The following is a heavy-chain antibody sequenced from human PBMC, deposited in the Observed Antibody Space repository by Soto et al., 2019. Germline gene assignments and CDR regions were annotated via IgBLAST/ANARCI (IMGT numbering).Heavy chain of an antibody. V-gene: IGHV5-51*01. CDR1: GYSFTSYW. CDR2: IYPDDSDT. CDR3: ARHSSGFAAFDI. D-gene: IGHD3-22*01. Sequence: GESLKISCKGSGYSFTSYWIAWVRQMPGKGLEWMGIIYPDDSDTRCSPSFQGQVTISADKSISTAFLQWSSLKASDTAMYYCARHSSGFAAFDIWGQGTMVTVSS. J-gene: IGHJ3*02.